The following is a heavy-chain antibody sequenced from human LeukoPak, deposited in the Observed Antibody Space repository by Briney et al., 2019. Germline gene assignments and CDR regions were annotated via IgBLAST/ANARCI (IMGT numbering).Heavy chain of an antibody. CDR1: GFTFSSYW. D-gene: IGHD3-22*01. J-gene: IGHJ4*02. V-gene: IGHV3-7*01. Sequence: PGGSLRLSCAASGFTFSSYWMTWVRQAPGKGLEWVANIIPDGSEKYYVDSVKGRFTISRDNARNSLYLQMNSLRAEDTAVYYCARVVAEYYYDIIDYWGQGTLVTVSS. CDR2: IIPDGSEK. CDR3: ARVVAEYYYDIIDY.